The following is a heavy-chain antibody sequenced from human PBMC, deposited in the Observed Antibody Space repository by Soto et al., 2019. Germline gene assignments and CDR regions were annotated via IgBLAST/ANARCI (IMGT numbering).Heavy chain of an antibody. Sequence: GGSLRLSCAASGFTFSSYWMSWVRQAPGKGLEWVANIKQDGSEKYYVDSVKGRFTISRDNAKNSLYLQMNSLRAEDTAVYYCARDGPGGNANFDYWGQGTLVTVSS. CDR3: ARDGPGGNANFDY. V-gene: IGHV3-7*05. D-gene: IGHD2-15*01. CDR1: GFTFSSYW. J-gene: IGHJ4*02. CDR2: IKQDGSEK.